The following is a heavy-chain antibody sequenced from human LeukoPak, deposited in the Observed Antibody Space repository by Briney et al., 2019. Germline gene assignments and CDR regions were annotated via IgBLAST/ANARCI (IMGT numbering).Heavy chain of an antibody. J-gene: IGHJ4*02. V-gene: IGHV3-30-3*01. D-gene: IGHD2/OR15-2a*01. CDR2: ISFDETKK. Sequence: PGGSLRLSCAASGFSFSKYAMHWVRQAPGKGLEWVAVISFDETKKYYADSVKGRFTISRDNSNNTLFLQMNSLKTEDTAVYFCARMEVIKGASLDYWGQGSLVTVSS. CDR1: GFSFSKYA. CDR3: ARMEVIKGASLDY.